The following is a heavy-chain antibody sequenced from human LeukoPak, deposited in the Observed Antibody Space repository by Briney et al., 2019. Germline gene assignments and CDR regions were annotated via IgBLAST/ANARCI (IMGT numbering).Heavy chain of an antibody. D-gene: IGHD6-19*01. CDR2: IYSGGST. CDR3: AGSGPMEAVAGIDY. CDR1: GFTVSSNY. V-gene: IGHV3-66*01. J-gene: IGHJ4*02. Sequence: GGSLRLSCAASGFTVSSNYMSWVRQAPGKGLEWVSVIYSGGSTYYADSVKGRFTISRDNSKNTLYLQMNSLRAEDTAVYYCAGSGPMEAVAGIDYWGQGTLVTVSS.